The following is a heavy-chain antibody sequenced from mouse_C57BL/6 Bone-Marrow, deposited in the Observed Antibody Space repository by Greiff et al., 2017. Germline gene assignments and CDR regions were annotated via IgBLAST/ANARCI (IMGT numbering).Heavy chain of an antibody. CDR3: ARSSTFFYYFDY. V-gene: IGHV1-47*01. CDR2: FHPYNDDT. D-gene: IGHD5-1*01. CDR1: GYTFTTYP. J-gene: IGHJ2*01. Sequence: VKLQESGAELVQPGASLKMSCKASGYTFTTYPIEWMKQNHGKSLEWIGNFHPYNDDTKYNEKFKGKATLTVEKSSNTVYWEISRLTSDDSAVYYCARSSTFFYYFDYWGQGTTRTVSS.